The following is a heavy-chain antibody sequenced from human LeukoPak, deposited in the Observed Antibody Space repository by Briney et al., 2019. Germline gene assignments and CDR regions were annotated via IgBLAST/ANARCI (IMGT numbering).Heavy chain of an antibody. J-gene: IGHJ4*02. Sequence: SETLSLTCTVSGASISSYYWSWIRQPPGKGLEWIGYIYYSGGTNYNPSLKTRVTISVDTSKNQFSLKLSSVTAADTAVYYCARWERGSSENLDYWGQGTLVTVSS. V-gene: IGHV4-59*01. CDR2: IYYSGGT. CDR1: GASISSYY. CDR3: ARWERGSSENLDY. D-gene: IGHD2-2*01.